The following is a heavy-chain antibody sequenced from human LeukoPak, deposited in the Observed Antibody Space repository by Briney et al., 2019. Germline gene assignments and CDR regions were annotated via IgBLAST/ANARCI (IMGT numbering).Heavy chain of an antibody. J-gene: IGHJ4*02. CDR2: IFPADTNT. Sequence: GESLKISCKVSGYTFTHNWIGWVRQKPGRGLEWLGVIFPADTNTAYNSSFRGQVTISVDKSIDTAYLQWGSLKASDSAIYYCARHRATGTWSDFDYWGQGTVVTVSS. CDR1: GYTFTHNW. D-gene: IGHD1-14*01. CDR3: ARHRATGTWSDFDY. V-gene: IGHV5-51*01.